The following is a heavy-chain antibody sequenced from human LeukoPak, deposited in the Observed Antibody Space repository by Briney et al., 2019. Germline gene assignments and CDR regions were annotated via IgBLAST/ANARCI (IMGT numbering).Heavy chain of an antibody. CDR1: GGSISSGDYY. Sequence: SETLSLTCTVSGGSISSGDYYWSWIRQPPGKGLEWIGYIYHSGSTYYNPSLKSRVTISVDRSKNQFSLKLSSVTAADTAVYYCARVKLLSDSPDWFDPWGQGTLVTVSS. V-gene: IGHV4-30-2*01. CDR2: IYHSGST. D-gene: IGHD3-10*01. J-gene: IGHJ5*02. CDR3: ARVKLLSDSPDWFDP.